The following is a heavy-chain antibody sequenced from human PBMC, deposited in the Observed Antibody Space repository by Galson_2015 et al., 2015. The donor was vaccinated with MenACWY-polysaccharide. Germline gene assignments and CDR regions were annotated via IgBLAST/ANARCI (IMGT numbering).Heavy chain of an antibody. V-gene: IGHV3-66*01. CDR1: GFTVSSNY. CDR2: IYSGGST. J-gene: IGHJ6*02. D-gene: IGHD6-19*01. Sequence: SLRLSCAASGFTVSSNYMSWVRQAPGKGLEWVSVIYSGGSTYYADSVKGRFTISRDNSKNTLYLQMNSPRAEDTAVYYCARCIAVADYYYYGMDVWGQGTTVTVSS. CDR3: ARCIAVADYYYYGMDV.